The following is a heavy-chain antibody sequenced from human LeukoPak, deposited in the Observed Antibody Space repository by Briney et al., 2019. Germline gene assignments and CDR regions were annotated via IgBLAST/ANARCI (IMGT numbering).Heavy chain of an antibody. CDR3: AREEVNGVCLY. CDR2: IIPILGIA. Sequence: GASVKVSCKASGGTFSSYAISWVRQAPGQGLEWMRRIIPILGIANYAQKFQGRVTITADKSTSTAYMELSSLRSEDTAVYYCAREEVNGVCLYWGQGTLVTVSS. V-gene: IGHV1-69*04. D-gene: IGHD2-8*01. J-gene: IGHJ4*02. CDR1: GGTFSSYA.